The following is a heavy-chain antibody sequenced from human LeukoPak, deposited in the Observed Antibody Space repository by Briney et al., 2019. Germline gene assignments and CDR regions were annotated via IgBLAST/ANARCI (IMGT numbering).Heavy chain of an antibody. D-gene: IGHD3-10*01. Sequence: SETLSLTCTVSGGSISSYYWSWVRQPPGKGLEWIGYIYYSGSTNYNPSLKSRVTISVDTSKNQFSLKLSSVTAADTAVYYCARVSGCYWDWFDPWGQGTLVTVSS. V-gene: IGHV4-59*01. CDR2: IYYSGST. CDR1: GGSISSYY. CDR3: ARVSGCYWDWFDP. J-gene: IGHJ5*02.